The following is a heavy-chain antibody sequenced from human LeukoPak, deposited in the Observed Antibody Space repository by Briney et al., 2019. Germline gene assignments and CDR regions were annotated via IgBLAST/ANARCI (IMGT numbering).Heavy chain of an antibody. Sequence: SETLSLTCTVSGGSISSGGYYWSWIRQHPGKGLEWIGYIYYSGSTYYNPSLKSRVTISVDTSKNQFSLKLSSVTAADTAVYYCARENYGQVPTIDYWGQGTLVTVSS. CDR2: IYYSGST. D-gene: IGHD3-10*01. CDR3: ARENYGQVPTIDY. J-gene: IGHJ4*02. V-gene: IGHV4-31*03. CDR1: GGSISSGGYY.